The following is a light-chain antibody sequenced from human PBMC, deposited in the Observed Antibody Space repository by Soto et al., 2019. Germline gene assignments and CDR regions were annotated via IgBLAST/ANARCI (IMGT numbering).Light chain of an antibody. CDR1: QTISSW. Sequence: TQSPSTLSVSAGDTATVTCRASQTISSWLAWYQRKPGRAPRLLIYDASTLESGVPSRFSGSGSGTEFTLTIRSLQPDDFATYYCQQYNTYRWTFGQGTKV. J-gene: IGKJ1*01. V-gene: IGKV1-5*01. CDR2: DAS. CDR3: QQYNTYRWT.